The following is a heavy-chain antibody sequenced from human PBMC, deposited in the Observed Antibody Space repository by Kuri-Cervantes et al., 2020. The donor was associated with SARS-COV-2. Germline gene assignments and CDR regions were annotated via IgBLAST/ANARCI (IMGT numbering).Heavy chain of an antibody. CDR1: GFIFSDYY. CDR2: IGPSGTTK. J-gene: IGHJ4*02. V-gene: IGHV3-11*04. CDR3: VRGDRRDY. Sequence: GGSLRLSCTASGFIFSDYYMTWIRQAPGKGLEWVSNIGPSGTTKYYADSVKGRFTISRDNAKNSLCLQMSSLRVEDTAVYYCVRGDRRDYWGQGTLVTVSS.